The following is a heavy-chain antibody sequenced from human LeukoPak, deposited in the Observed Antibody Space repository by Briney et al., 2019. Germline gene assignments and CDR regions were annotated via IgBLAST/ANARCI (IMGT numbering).Heavy chain of an antibody. J-gene: IGHJ3*02. D-gene: IGHD5-12*01. CDR3: ARDGYDAFDI. Sequence: GGSLRLSCAASGFTFSSYEMNWVRQAPGKGLEWVSYISSSSSYIYYADSVKGRFTISRDNAKNSLYLQMNSLRAEDTAVYYCARDGYDAFDIWGQGAMVTVSS. CDR2: ISSSSSYI. V-gene: IGHV3-21*05. CDR1: GFTFSSYE.